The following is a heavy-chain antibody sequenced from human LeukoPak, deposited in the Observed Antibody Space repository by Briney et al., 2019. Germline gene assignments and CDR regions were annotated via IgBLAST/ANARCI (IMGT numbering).Heavy chain of an antibody. CDR3: AKLAGAARPVFYFDY. CDR1: GFTVSSNE. V-gene: IGHV3-38-3*01. J-gene: IGHJ4*02. D-gene: IGHD6-6*01. Sequence: GGSRRLSCAASGFTVSSNEMSWVRQAPGKGLEWVSSISGGSTYYADSRKGRFTISRDNSKNTLYLQMNSLRAEDTAVYYCAKLAGAARPVFYFDYWGQGTLVTVSS. CDR2: ISGGST.